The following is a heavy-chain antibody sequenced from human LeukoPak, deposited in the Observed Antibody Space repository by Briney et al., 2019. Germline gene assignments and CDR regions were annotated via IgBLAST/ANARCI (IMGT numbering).Heavy chain of an antibody. CDR1: GFTFSSYW. D-gene: IGHD6-13*01. CDR3: ARGRGIAEWFDP. CDR2: IKQDGSEK. V-gene: IGHV3-7*01. J-gene: IGHJ5*02. Sequence: GGSLGLSCAASGFTFSSYWMGWVRQAPGKGLEWVANIKQDGSEKYYVDSVKGRFTISRDNAKNSLYLQMNSLRAEDTAVYYCARGRGIAEWFDPWGQGTLVTVSS.